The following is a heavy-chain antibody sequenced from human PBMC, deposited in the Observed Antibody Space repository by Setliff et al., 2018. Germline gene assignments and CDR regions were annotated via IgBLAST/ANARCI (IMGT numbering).Heavy chain of an antibody. CDR2: IDPSGHYT. J-gene: IGHJ4*02. D-gene: IGHD3-22*01. Sequence: ASVKVSCKASGYTFTGYYMHWVRQAPGHGLEWMGIIDPSGHYTNYAQKFQGRFTISSDSSNNTLYLQMNSLRADDTAVYYCANLVRWGLDYYDASGYFPPADYWGQGTLVTVSS. CDR3: ANLVRWGLDYYDASGYFPPADY. CDR1: GYTFTGYY. V-gene: IGHV1-46*01.